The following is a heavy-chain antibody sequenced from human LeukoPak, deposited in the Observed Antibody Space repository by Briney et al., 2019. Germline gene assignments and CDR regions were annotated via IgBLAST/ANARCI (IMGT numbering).Heavy chain of an antibody. V-gene: IGHV3-30*18. Sequence: PGGSLRLSCAASGFTFSSYGMHWVRQAPGKGLEWVAVISYDGSNKYYADSVKGRFTISRDNSKNTLYLQMNSLRAEDTAVYYCAKDRLPMVRGVPLDYWGQGTLVTVSS. CDR2: ISYDGSNK. CDR1: GFTFSSYG. D-gene: IGHD3-10*01. CDR3: AKDRLPMVRGVPLDY. J-gene: IGHJ4*02.